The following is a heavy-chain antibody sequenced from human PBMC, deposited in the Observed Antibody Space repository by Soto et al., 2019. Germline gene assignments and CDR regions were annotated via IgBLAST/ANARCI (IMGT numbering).Heavy chain of an antibody. Sequence: EVQLVESGGGLVQQGGSLRLSCAASGFTFSNNWMHWVRQAPGKGLVWVSRINGDGSRTNYADSVRGRFTISRDNAKNTLFLQMNGLRAEDTAVYYCATVGTGSYNWLDPWGQGTLVTVSS. D-gene: IGHD1-26*01. CDR3: ATVGTGSYNWLDP. CDR2: INGDGSRT. V-gene: IGHV3-74*01. J-gene: IGHJ5*02. CDR1: GFTFSNNW.